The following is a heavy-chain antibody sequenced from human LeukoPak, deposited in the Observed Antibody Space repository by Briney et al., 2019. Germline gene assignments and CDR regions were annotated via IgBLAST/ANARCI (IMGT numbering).Heavy chain of an antibody. CDR1: DSSFTDFY. CDR3: ARGLRYGSGSFFYYFTL. J-gene: IGHJ4*02. CDR2: TDQSRST. Sequence: SETLSLTCAVSDSSFTDFYWSWIRQSPGKGLEWIGQTDQSRSTKYNPSLKRRVTISTDTSKNHLSLKLTSVTAADTGVYYCARGLRYGSGSFFYYFTLWGQGTLVSVSS. V-gene: IGHV4-34*01. D-gene: IGHD3-10*01.